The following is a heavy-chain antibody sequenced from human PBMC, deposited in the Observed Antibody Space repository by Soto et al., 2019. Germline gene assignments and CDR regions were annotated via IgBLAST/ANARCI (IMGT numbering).Heavy chain of an antibody. CDR1: GFTFSSYA. V-gene: IGHV3-64*01. Sequence: GGSLRLSCAASGFTFSSYAMHWVRQAPGKGLEYVSAISSNGGSTYYANSVKGRFTISRDNSKNTLYLQMGSLRAEDMAVYYCARVREWLDGDAFDIWGQGTMVTVSS. J-gene: IGHJ3*02. CDR2: ISSNGGST. CDR3: ARVREWLDGDAFDI. D-gene: IGHD6-19*01.